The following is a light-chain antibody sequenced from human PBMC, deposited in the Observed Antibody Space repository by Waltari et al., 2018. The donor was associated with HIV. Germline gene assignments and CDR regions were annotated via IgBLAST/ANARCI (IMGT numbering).Light chain of an antibody. Sequence: QSVLTQPPSVSEAPRQRVAIPCSGSSSNIANNDVNWYQPLPGKAPKLLIYYDDLLPSGVSDRFSGSKSGTSASLAISGLQSEDEADYYCAAWDDSLNGPVFGGGTKLTVL. CDR3: AAWDDSLNGPV. CDR1: SSNIANND. J-gene: IGLJ2*01. CDR2: YDD. V-gene: IGLV1-36*01.